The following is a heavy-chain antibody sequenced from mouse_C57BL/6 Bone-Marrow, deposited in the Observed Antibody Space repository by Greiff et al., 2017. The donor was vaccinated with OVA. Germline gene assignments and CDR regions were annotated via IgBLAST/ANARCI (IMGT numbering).Heavy chain of an antibody. Sequence: QVQLKQSGPELVKPGASVKLSCKASGYTFTSYVINWVKQRPGQGLEWIGWIYPRDGSTKYNEKFKGKATLTVDTSSSTAYMELHSLTSEDSAVYFCARGAYYGSSLFAYWGQGTLVTVSA. CDR2: IYPRDGST. CDR3: ARGAYYGSSLFAY. J-gene: IGHJ3*01. D-gene: IGHD1-1*01. V-gene: IGHV1-85*01. CDR1: GYTFTSYV.